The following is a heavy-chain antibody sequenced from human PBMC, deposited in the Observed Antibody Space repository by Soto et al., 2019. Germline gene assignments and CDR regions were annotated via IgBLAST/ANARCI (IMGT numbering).Heavy chain of an antibody. CDR1: GYTFTRYG. J-gene: IGHJ6*02. CDR3: AKNWQPPYYYYGMDV. V-gene: IGHV1-18*01. Sequence: QGQLVQSGAEVKKPGASVKVSRKASGYTFTRYGISWVRQAPGQGLEWMGWISGYNGDTKYAQKFQGRVTMTVDTTTTTAYLEMRSLTPDVRAVYYCAKNWQPPYYYYGMDVWGQGTTVTVSS. CDR2: ISGYNGDT.